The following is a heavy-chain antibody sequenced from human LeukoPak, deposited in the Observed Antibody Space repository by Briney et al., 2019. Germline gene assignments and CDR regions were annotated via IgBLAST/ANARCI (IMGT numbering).Heavy chain of an antibody. CDR3: AKDPGGEVLPDS. D-gene: IGHD3-10*01. CDR2: IRYDGSKK. CDR1: GFTFSSYG. Sequence: GGSLRLSCAASGFTFSSYGMHWVRQAPGKGLEWVAFIRYDGSKKNYADSVKGRFTISRDNSKNTLHLQMNSLRAEDTAVYYCAKDPGGEVLPDSWGQGTLVSVSS. V-gene: IGHV3-30*02. J-gene: IGHJ4*02.